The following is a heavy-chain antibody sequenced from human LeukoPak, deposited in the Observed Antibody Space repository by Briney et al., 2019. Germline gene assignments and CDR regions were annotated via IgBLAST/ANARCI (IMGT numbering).Heavy chain of an antibody. CDR2: INQDGSER. J-gene: IGHJ4*02. CDR3: ARDKSVYYDTSGSRFDY. V-gene: IGHV3-7*01. Sequence: GGSLRLSCAASQFTFTSYWMSWVRQAPGKGLEWVANINQDGSERYYVDSVKGRFTISRDNAKSSLYLQMNSLRAEDTAVYYCARDKSVYYDTSGSRFDYRGQGTLVTVSS. CDR1: QFTFTSYW. D-gene: IGHD3-22*01.